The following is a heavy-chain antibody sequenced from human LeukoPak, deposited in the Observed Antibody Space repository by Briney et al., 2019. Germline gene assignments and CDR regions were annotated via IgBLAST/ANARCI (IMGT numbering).Heavy chain of an antibody. CDR1: GFTFSSYS. CDR2: ISSSSGTI. Sequence: PGGSQRLSCAASGFTFSSYSMNWVRQAPGKGLEWVSYISSSSGTIYYADSVKGRFTISRDNSKNTLYLQMNSLRAEDTAVYYCARDLIVATRLFDYWGQGTLVTVSS. CDR3: ARDLIVATRLFDY. V-gene: IGHV3-48*01. D-gene: IGHD5-12*01. J-gene: IGHJ4*02.